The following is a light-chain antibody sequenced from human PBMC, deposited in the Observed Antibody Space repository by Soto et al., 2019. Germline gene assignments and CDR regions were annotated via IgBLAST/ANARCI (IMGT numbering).Light chain of an antibody. CDR2: DVI. CDR3: CSYAGSYTYV. J-gene: IGLJ1*01. CDR1: SSDVGYYNF. Sequence: QSALTQPRSVSGSPGQSVTVSCTGTSSDVGYYNFVSWYQQHPGKAPKLVIYDVIKRPSGVPDRFSGSKSGNTASLTISGLQADDEADYYCCSYAGSYTYVFGTGTKLTVL. V-gene: IGLV2-11*01.